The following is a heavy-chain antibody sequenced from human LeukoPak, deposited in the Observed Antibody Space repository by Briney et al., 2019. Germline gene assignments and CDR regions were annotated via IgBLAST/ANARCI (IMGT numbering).Heavy chain of an antibody. CDR2: INPSGGST. Sequence: ASVKVSCKASGYTFTSYYMHWVRQAPGQGLEWMGIINPSGGSTSYAQKFQGRVTMTRDTSTSTVYMELSSLRSEDTAVYYCARESGVPTSFGDIDYWGQGTLVTVSS. J-gene: IGHJ4*02. CDR1: GYTFTSYY. V-gene: IGHV1-46*01. CDR3: ARESGVPTSFGDIDY. D-gene: IGHD5-12*01.